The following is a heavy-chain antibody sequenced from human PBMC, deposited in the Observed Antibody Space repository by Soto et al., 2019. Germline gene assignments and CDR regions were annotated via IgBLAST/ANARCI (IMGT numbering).Heavy chain of an antibody. CDR1: GGSITTRSYY. CDR3: ARRLPGPSWFDP. J-gene: IGHJ5*02. V-gene: IGHV4-39*01. Sequence: LSLTCIVSGGSITTRSYYWGWIRQPPGKGLEWIGDIYYSGSAYYNPSLKSRVTMSVDTSKNQFSLTLDSVTATDTAVYYCARRLPGPSWFDPWGQGTPVTVSS. CDR2: IYYSGSA.